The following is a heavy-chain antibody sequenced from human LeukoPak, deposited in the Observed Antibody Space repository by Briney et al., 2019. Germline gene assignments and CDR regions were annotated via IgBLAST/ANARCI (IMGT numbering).Heavy chain of an antibody. CDR3: ARGGWFGELSSYNWFDP. CDR2: INHSGST. D-gene: IGHD3-10*01. CDR1: GGSFSGYY. V-gene: IGHV4-34*01. J-gene: IGHJ5*02. Sequence: SETLSLTCAVYGGSFSGYYWSWIRQPPGKGLEWIGEINHSGSTNYNPSLKSRVTISVDTSKNQFSLKLSSVTAADTAVYYCARGGWFGELSSYNWFDPWGQGTLVTVSS.